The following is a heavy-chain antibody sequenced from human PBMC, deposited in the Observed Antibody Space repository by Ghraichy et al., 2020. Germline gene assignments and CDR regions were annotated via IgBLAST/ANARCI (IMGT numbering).Heavy chain of an antibody. J-gene: IGHJ2*01. Sequence: ASVKVSCKASGYTFTGYYMHWVRQAPGQGLEWMGWINPNSGGTNYAQKFQGRVTMTRDTSISTAYMELSRLRSDDTAVYYCARGGCSSTSCYSWYFDLWGRGTLVTVSS. CDR1: GYTFTGYY. CDR2: INPNSGGT. V-gene: IGHV1-2*02. D-gene: IGHD2-2*01. CDR3: ARGGCSSTSCYSWYFDL.